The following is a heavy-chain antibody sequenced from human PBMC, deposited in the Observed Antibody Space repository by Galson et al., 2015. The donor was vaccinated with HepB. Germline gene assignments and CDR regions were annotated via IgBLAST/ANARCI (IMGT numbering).Heavy chain of an antibody. CDR1: GYTFTSYG. Sequence: SVKVSCKASGYTFTSYGISWVRQAPGQGLEWMGWISAYNGNTNYAQKLQGRVTMTTDTSTSTAYMELRSLRSDDTAVYYCARDTDITMVRGVSDAFDIWGQGTMATVSS. V-gene: IGHV1-18*01. D-gene: IGHD3-10*01. J-gene: IGHJ3*02. CDR3: ARDTDITMVRGVSDAFDI. CDR2: ISAYNGNT.